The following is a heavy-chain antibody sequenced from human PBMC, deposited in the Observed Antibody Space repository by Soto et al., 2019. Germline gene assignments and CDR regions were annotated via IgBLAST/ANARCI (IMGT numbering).Heavy chain of an antibody. CDR1: GYTFTSYD. CDR3: ARVGYDIWTGYYNVGVDV. J-gene: IGHJ6*04. D-gene: IGHD3-9*01. Sequence: ASVKVSCKASGYTFTSYDINWVRQATGQGLEWMGWMNPNSGNTGYAQKVQGRVTMTRNTSISTAYMELSSLRSEVTAVYYCARVGYDIWTGYYNVGVDVWGKGTTVTVSS. CDR2: MNPNSGNT. V-gene: IGHV1-8*01.